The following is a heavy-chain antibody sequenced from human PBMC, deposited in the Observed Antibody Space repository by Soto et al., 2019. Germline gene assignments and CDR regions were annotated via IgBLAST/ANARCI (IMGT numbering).Heavy chain of an antibody. CDR3: ARREGYSGYDDAFDI. Sequence: SETLSLTCTVSGGSISSSSYYWRWIRQPPGKGLEWIGSIYYSGSTYYNPSLKSRVTISVDTSKNQFSLKLSSVTAADTAVYYCARREGYSGYDDAFDIWGQGTMVTVSS. CDR2: IYYSGST. V-gene: IGHV4-39*01. CDR1: GGSISSSSYY. D-gene: IGHD5-12*01. J-gene: IGHJ3*02.